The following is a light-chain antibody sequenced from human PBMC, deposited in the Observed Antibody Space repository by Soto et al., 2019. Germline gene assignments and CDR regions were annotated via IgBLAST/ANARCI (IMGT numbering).Light chain of an antibody. CDR1: SSNIGSNS. J-gene: IGLJ1*01. Sequence: QSVLTQPPSASGTPGQRVTISCSGTSSNIGSNSVNWYQQLPGTAPKLLIYSNDERPSGVPDRFSGSKSGTSASLAISGLHSEDEGDYYCAAWDDNVNAPHYLFGTGTKLTVL. V-gene: IGLV1-44*01. CDR3: AAWDDNVNAPHYL. CDR2: SND.